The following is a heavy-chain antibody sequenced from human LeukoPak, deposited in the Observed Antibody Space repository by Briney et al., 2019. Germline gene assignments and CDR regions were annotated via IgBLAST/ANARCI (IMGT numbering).Heavy chain of an antibody. V-gene: IGHV1-8*01. CDR2: MNPNSGNT. J-gene: IGHJ4*02. CDR1: GYTFTSYD. Sequence: ASVKVSCKASGYTFTSYDINWVRQATGQGLEWMGWMNPNSGNTGSAQKFQGRVTMTSNTSISTAYMELSSLRTEDTAVYYFARWKGGSYQSLFVYWGQGTLVTVSS. CDR3: ARWKGGSYQSLFVY. D-gene: IGHD1-26*01.